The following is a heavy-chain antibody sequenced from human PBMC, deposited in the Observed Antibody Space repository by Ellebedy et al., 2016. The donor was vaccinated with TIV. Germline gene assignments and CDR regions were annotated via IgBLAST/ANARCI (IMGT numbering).Heavy chain of an antibody. V-gene: IGHV4-39*01. CDR3: ARRAGGYRYHYGMDV. D-gene: IGHD1-26*01. CDR2: IYYDGNT. CDR1: GGSIIDSSYY. J-gene: IGHJ6*02. Sequence: PSETLSLTCTVSGGSIIDSSYYWDWIRQSPGTGLEWIGAIYYDGNTYYNPSLKSRVTISVDTSKNRFSVRLRSATAADTAVYYCARRAGGYRYHYGMDVWGQGTTVAVS.